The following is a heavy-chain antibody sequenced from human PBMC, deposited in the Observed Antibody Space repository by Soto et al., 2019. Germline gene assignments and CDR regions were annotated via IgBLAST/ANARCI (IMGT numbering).Heavy chain of an antibody. D-gene: IGHD3-10*01. J-gene: IGHJ4*02. V-gene: IGHV3-48*03. CDR1: GFTFNDFE. CDR3: ARGFGRFNY. Sequence: EVQLLESGGGLVQPGGSLRLSCGVSGFTFNDFEMNWVRQAPGKGLEWLAYIDGSGTTKKYADSVRGRFTISRDNPNNSLFLQMSSLSADDTAIYYCARGFGRFNYWGQGTLVSVSS. CDR2: IDGSGTTK.